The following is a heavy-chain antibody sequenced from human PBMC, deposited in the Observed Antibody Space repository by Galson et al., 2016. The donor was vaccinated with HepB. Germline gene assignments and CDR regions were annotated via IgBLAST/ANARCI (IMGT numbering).Heavy chain of an antibody. CDR3: ARRTINGWYAY. D-gene: IGHD6-19*01. V-gene: IGHV2-70*11. CDR1: GFSLSTSGMS. CDR2: INGDDVK. Sequence: LVKPTQTLTMTCTFSGFSLSTSGMSVSWFRQPPGKALEWLARINGDDVKYYTASLKTRLTISKDTSKNQAVLTMTNMDPVDTATYYCARRTINGWYAYWGQGSLVTVSS. J-gene: IGHJ4*02.